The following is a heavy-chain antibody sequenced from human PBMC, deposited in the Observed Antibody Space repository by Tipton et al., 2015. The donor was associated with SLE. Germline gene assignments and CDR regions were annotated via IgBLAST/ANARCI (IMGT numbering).Heavy chain of an antibody. V-gene: IGHV4-34*01. CDR1: GGSFSGYY. CDR3: ARGRWFGDY. D-gene: IGHD3-10*01. Sequence: TLSLTCAVYGGSFSGYYWSWIRQPPGKGLEYIGEINHRGSTNYNPSLKSRVTISVDTSKNQFSLKLSSVTAADTAVYYCARGRWFGDYWGQGTLVTVSS. CDR2: INHRGST. J-gene: IGHJ4*02.